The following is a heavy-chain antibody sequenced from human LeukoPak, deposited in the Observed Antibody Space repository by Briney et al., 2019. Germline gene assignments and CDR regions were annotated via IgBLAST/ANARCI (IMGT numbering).Heavy chain of an antibody. Sequence: SETLSLTCTVPGGSISSYYWSWIRQPPGKGLEWNGYIYYSGSTNYNPSLKSRVTISVDTSKNQFSLKLSSVTAADTAVYYCARQQDSNYYYYYMDVWGKGSTVTVSS. J-gene: IGHJ6*03. CDR3: ARQQDSNYYYYYMDV. V-gene: IGHV4-59*08. CDR1: GGSISSYY. CDR2: IYYSGST. D-gene: IGHD2-15*01.